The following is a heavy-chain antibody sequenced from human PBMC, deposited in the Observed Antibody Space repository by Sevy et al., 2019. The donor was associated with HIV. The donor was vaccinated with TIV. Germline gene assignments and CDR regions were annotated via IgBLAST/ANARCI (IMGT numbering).Heavy chain of an antibody. Sequence: GGSRRLSCAASGFTFSSYAMSWVRQAPGKGLEWVSAISGSGGSTYYADSVKGRFTISRDNSKNTLYLQMNSLRAEDTAVYYCAKGAYYDFWSGYYFPIDAFDIWGQGTMVTVSS. CDR3: AKGAYYDFWSGYYFPIDAFDI. J-gene: IGHJ3*02. V-gene: IGHV3-23*01. CDR2: ISGSGGST. D-gene: IGHD3-3*01. CDR1: GFTFSSYA.